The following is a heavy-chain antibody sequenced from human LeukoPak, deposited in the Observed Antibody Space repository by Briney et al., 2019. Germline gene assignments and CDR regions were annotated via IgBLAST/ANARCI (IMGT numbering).Heavy chain of an antibody. J-gene: IGHJ4*02. CDR1: GGSISSGDYY. Sequence: SQTLSLTCTVSGGSISSGDYYWSWIRQPPGKGLEWIGEINHSGSTNYNPSLKSRVTISVDTSKNQFSLKLSSVTAADTAVYYCARDPSDTAMATGYFDYWGQGTLVTVSS. D-gene: IGHD5-18*01. V-gene: IGHV4-30-4*01. CDR3: ARDPSDTAMATGYFDY. CDR2: INHSGST.